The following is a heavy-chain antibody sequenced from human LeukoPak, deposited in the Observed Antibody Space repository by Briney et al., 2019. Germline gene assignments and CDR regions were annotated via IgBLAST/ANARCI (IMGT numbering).Heavy chain of an antibody. CDR3: ARDPYSGNYGDYYYYYMDV. V-gene: IGHV3-53*01. J-gene: IGHJ6*03. D-gene: IGHD1-26*01. CDR2: IYSGGST. CDR1: GFTVSSNY. Sequence: GGSLRLSCAASGFTVSSNYMSCVRQAPGKGLEWVSVIYSGGSTYYADSVKGRFTISRDNAKSSLYLQMNSLRDEDTAVYYCARDPYSGNYGDYYYYYMDVWGKGTTVTISS.